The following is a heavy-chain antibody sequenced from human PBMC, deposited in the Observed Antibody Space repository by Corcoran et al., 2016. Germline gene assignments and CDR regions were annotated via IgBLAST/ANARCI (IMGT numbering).Heavy chain of an antibody. J-gene: IGHJ6*02. CDR3: ASDLLSSGMVDYYYDYGMDV. CDR2: INPSGGST. Sequence: QVQLVQSGAEVKKPGASVKVSCKASGYTFTSYYMHWVRQAPGQGLEWMGIINPSGGSTSYAQKFQGRVTMTRDTSTSTVYMELSSLRSEDTAVYYCASDLLSSGMVDYYYDYGMDVWGQGTTVTVSS. D-gene: IGHD6-19*01. V-gene: IGHV1-46*01. CDR1: GYTFTSYY.